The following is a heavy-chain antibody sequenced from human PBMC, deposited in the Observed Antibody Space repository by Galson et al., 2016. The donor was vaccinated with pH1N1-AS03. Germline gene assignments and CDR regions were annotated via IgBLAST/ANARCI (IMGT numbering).Heavy chain of an antibody. D-gene: IGHD2-15*01. CDR3: ARSPGYCSAGSCSDQGYFDY. J-gene: IGHJ4*02. CDR1: GFTFDDSA. V-gene: IGHV3-9*01. CDR2: IDWNSGTI. Sequence: LRLSCAGSGFTFDDSAMHWVRQAPGKGLKWVSGIDWNSGTIDYTDSVKGRFTTSRDNAKNSLYLQMNSLRAEDTALYYCARSPGYCSAGSCSDQGYFDYWGPGTLVTVSS.